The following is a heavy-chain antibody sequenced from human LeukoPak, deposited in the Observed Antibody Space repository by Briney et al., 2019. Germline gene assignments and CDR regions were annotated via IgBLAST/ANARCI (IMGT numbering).Heavy chain of an antibody. D-gene: IGHD6-19*01. V-gene: IGHV3-64*01. CDR2: ISSNGGST. CDR1: GFTFSSYA. Sequence: GGSLRLSCVVSGFTFSSYAMHWVPQAPGKGLEYVSAISSNGGSTYYANSVKGRFTISRDNSKNTLYLQMGSLRVEDMAVYYCARASSGWYGYWGQGTLVTVSS. J-gene: IGHJ4*02. CDR3: ARASSGWYGY.